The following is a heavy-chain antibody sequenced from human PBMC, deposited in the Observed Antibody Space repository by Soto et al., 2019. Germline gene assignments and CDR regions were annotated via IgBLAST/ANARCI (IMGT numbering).Heavy chain of an antibody. Sequence: GASVKVSCKASGYTFTSYGISWVRQAPGQGLEWMGWISAYNGNTNYAQKLQGRVTMNTHTSTSTAYMELRSLRSDDTAVYYCARDELAAAGSPLIKNYYYYGMDVWGQGTTVTVSS. J-gene: IGHJ6*02. D-gene: IGHD6-13*01. CDR1: GYTFTSYG. V-gene: IGHV1-18*01. CDR2: ISAYNGNT. CDR3: ARDELAAAGSPLIKNYYYYGMDV.